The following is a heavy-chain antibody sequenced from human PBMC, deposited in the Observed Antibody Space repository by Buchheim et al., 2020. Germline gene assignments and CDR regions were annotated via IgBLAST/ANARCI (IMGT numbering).Heavy chain of an antibody. D-gene: IGHD6-13*01. V-gene: IGHV1-2*04. J-gene: IGHJ2*01. CDR2: INPNSGGT. CDR1: GYTFTGYY. Sequence: QVQPVQSGAEVKKPGASVKVSCKASGYTFTGYYMHWVRQAPGQGLEWMGWINPNSGGTNYAQKFQGWVTMTRDTSISTAYMELSRLRSEDTAVYYCARSTGIAAAGDWYFDLWGRGTL. CDR3: ARSTGIAAAGDWYFDL.